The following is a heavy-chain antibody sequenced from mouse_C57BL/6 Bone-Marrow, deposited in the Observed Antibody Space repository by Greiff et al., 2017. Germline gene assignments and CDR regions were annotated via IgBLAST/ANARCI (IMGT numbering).Heavy chain of an antibody. CDR1: GYTFTSYG. V-gene: IGHV1-81*01. D-gene: IGHD2-14*01. CDR2: IYPRSGNT. CDR3: ARWVRQDYYAMDD. J-gene: IGHJ4*01. Sequence: VQVVESGAELARPGASVKLSCKASGYTFTSYGISWVKQRTGQGLEWIGEIYPRSGNTYYHAKFKGKDTLTADKSSSTAYMELRSLTSEDSAVYFCARWVRQDYYAMDDWGQGTSVTVSS.